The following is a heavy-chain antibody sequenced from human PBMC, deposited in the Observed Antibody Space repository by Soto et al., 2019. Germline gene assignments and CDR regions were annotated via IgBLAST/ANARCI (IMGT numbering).Heavy chain of an antibody. V-gene: IGHV1-18*01. CDR2: ISAYNGNT. J-gene: IGHJ4*02. Sequence: QVQLVQSGAEVKKPGASVKVSCKASGYTFTNSGISWVRQAPGQGLEWMGWISAYNGNTNYAQKLQGRVTMTTDPSTSTAYMELRSLRSDDTAVYYCARASRGYSYEAPFDYWGQGTLVTVSS. CDR3: ARASRGYSYEAPFDY. D-gene: IGHD5-18*01. CDR1: GYTFTNSG.